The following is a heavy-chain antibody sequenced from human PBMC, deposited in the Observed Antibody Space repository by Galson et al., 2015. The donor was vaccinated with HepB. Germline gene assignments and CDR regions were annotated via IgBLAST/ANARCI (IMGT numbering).Heavy chain of an antibody. Sequence: QSGAEVKKPGESLKISCQGSGYSFTSYWIGWVRQMPGKGLEWMGIIYPGDSDTRYSPSFQGQVTISADKPISTVYMHWTSLKASDTAMYYCAGVKTRGRDAFDIWGQGTMVTVSS. J-gene: IGHJ3*02. CDR3: AGVKTRGRDAFDI. CDR2: IYPGDSDT. D-gene: IGHD1-26*01. V-gene: IGHV5-51*04. CDR1: GYSFTSYW.